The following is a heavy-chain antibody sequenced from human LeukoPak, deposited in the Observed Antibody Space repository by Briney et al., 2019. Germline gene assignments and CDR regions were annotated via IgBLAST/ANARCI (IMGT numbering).Heavy chain of an antibody. D-gene: IGHD6-6*01. J-gene: IGHJ4*02. V-gene: IGHV4-39*07. CDR2: INHRGNI. Sequence: PSETLSLTCTVSGGSISSSSYYWNCIRQSPGKGLEWIGEINHRGNINYNPSLKSRVTISVDTSKNQFSLKLSSVTAADTAVYYCARAPGWTIAARPLDYWGPGTLVTVSS. CDR1: GGSISSSSYY. CDR3: ARAPGWTIAARPLDY.